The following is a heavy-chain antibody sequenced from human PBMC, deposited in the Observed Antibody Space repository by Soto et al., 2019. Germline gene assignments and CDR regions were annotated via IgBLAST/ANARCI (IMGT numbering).Heavy chain of an antibody. CDR3: ARNVYCGGDCYYYYFDY. CDR1: GYTFTKNY. Sequence: GXSVKVSCQASGYTFTKNYIHWGRQAPVQEIQWMGMIDPSGGGTSYAQRFHGRVAMTRDTSTDTVYLELNRLRSEDTAVYYCARNVYCGGDCYYYYFDYWGQGTLVTVSS. CDR2: IDPSGGGT. J-gene: IGHJ4*02. V-gene: IGHV1-46*01. D-gene: IGHD2-21*02.